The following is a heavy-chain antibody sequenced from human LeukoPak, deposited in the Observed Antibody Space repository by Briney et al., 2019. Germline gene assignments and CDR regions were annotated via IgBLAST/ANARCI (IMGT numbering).Heavy chain of an antibody. V-gene: IGHV3-7*01. CDR1: GFTFSSYW. CDR3: ARVGYDFWGGYYHYYYYYMDV. Sequence: PGGSLGLSCAASGFTFSSYWMSWIRQAPGKGLEWVANIKQDGSEKYYVDSVKGRFTISRDNAKNSLYLQMNSLRAEDTAVYYCARVGYDFWGGYYHYYYYYMDVWGKGTTVTVSS. CDR2: IKQDGSEK. D-gene: IGHD3-3*01. J-gene: IGHJ6*03.